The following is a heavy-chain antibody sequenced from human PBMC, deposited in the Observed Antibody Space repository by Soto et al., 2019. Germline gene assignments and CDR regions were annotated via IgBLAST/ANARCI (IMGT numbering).Heavy chain of an antibody. D-gene: IGHD6-25*01. Sequence: QVQLQESGPGLVKPSETLSLTCTVSGGSISSYYWSWIRQPPGKGLEWIGYIHYSGSTNYNPSLTSRVTISVDTSKNQFSLKLNSVTAADTAVYYCARPHGGSSGWDNWFDPWGQGTLVTVSS. CDR1: GGSISSYY. CDR2: IHYSGST. J-gene: IGHJ5*02. V-gene: IGHV4-59*01. CDR3: ARPHGGSSGWDNWFDP.